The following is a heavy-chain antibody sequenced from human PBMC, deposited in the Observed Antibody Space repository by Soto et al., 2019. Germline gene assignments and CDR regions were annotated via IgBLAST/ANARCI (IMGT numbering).Heavy chain of an antibody. CDR2: IYSGGST. CDR1: GFTVSSNY. Sequence: GGSLRLSCAASGFTVSSNYMSWVRQAPGKGLEWVSVIYSGGSTCYADSVKGRFTISRDNSKNTLYLQMNSLRAEDTAVYYCASDEYSSFDYWGQGTLVTVSS. V-gene: IGHV3-53*01. J-gene: IGHJ4*02. CDR3: ASDEYSSFDY. D-gene: IGHD6-6*01.